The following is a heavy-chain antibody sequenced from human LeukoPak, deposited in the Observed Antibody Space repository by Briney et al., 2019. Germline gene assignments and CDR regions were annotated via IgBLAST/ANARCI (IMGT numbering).Heavy chain of an antibody. CDR1: GYSFTSYW. J-gene: IGHJ6*03. Sequence: GESLKISCKGSGYSFTSYWIGWVRQMPGQGLEWMGIIYPGDSGTRYSPSFQGQVTISADKSISTAYLQWSSLKASDTAMYYCARHLTGAKGDYYYMDVWGKGTTVTVSS. V-gene: IGHV5-51*01. CDR3: ARHLTGAKGDYYYMDV. D-gene: IGHD7-27*01. CDR2: IYPGDSGT.